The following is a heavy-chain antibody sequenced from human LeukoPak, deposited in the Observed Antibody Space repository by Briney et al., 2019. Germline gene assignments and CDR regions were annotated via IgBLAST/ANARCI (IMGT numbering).Heavy chain of an antibody. D-gene: IGHD1-26*01. CDR2: TYSGGSS. Sequence: GGSLRLSCAASGFTFSDYYMTWIRQAPGKGLEWVSVTYSGGSSNYADSVKGRFTISRDNAKNSLYLQMNSLRAEDTAVYYCARVATTSVTIDYWGQGTLVTVSS. J-gene: IGHJ4*02. CDR3: ARVATTSVTIDY. V-gene: IGHV3-66*01. CDR1: GFTFSDYY.